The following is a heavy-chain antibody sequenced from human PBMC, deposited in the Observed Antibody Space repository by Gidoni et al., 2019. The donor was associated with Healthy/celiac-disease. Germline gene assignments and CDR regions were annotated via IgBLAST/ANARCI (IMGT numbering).Heavy chain of an antibody. V-gene: IGHV4-39*01. CDR2: IYYSGST. Sequence: QLQLQESGPGLVKPSETLSLTCTVPGGSISSSSSYWGWIRQPPGKGLEWIGSIYYSGSTYYNPSLKSRVTISVDTSKNQFSLKLSSVTAADTAVYYCARQRVGAGTTGLYYYGMDVWGQGTTVTVSS. CDR1: GGSISSSSSY. D-gene: IGHD1-7*01. J-gene: IGHJ6*02. CDR3: ARQRVGAGTTGLYYYGMDV.